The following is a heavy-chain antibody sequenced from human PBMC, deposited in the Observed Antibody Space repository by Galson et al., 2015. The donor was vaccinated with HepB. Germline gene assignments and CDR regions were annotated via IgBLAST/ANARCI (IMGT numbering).Heavy chain of an antibody. CDR3: ARVGIAQSRYYFDY. V-gene: IGHV4-34*01. Sequence: ETLSLTCAVYGGSFSGYYWSWIRQPPGKGLEWIGEINHSGSTNYNPSLKSRVTISVDTSKNQFSLKLSSVTAADTAVHYCARVGIAQSRYYFDYWGQGTLVTVSS. CDR2: INHSGST. J-gene: IGHJ4*02. CDR1: GGSFSGYY. D-gene: IGHD6-13*01.